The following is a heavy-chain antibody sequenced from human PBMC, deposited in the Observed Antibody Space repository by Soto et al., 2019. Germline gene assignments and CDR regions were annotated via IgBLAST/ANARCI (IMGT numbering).Heavy chain of an antibody. CDR1: GYSFTIYC. V-gene: IGHV5-51*01. D-gene: IGHD6-19*01. CDR2: IYPGDSDT. CDR3: ARRVRGSSGWYGDY. J-gene: IGHJ4*02. Sequence: GESLKISCNGSGYSFTIYCIGLVLQMPGKGLDWMGIIYPGDSDTRYSPSFQGQVTISADKSISTAYLQWSSLKASDTAMYYCARRVRGSSGWYGDYWGQGTLVTVSS.